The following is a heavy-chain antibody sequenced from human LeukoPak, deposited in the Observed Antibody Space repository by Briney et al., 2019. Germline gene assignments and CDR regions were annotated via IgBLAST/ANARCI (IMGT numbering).Heavy chain of an antibody. Sequence: SESLSLTCTVSGGSISSYYWSWIRQPPGKGLEWRGYIYSSGSTNYNPSLKSRVTMSVDTSKNQLSLKLSSVTAADTAVYYCARHWETSSWYVDYWGQGTLVTVSS. CDR3: ARHWETSSWYVDY. J-gene: IGHJ4*02. CDR1: GGSISSYY. V-gene: IGHV4-59*08. CDR2: IYSSGST. D-gene: IGHD6-13*01.